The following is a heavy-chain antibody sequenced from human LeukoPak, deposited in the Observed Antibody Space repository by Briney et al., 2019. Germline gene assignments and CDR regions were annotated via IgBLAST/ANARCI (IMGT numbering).Heavy chain of an antibody. Sequence: SETLSLTCSVSGYSISSGYYWSWIRQPAGKGLEWIGRIYTSGSTNYNPSLKSRVTMSVDTSKNQFSLKLSSVTAADTAVYYCARDYRVGARDWFDPWGQGTLVTVS. J-gene: IGHJ5*02. CDR3: ARDYRVGARDWFDP. V-gene: IGHV4-4*07. CDR2: IYTSGST. CDR1: GYSISSGYY. D-gene: IGHD1-26*01.